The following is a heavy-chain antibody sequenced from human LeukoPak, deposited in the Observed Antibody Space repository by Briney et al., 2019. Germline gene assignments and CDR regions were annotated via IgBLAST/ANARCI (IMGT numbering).Heavy chain of an antibody. V-gene: IGHV1-69*06. CDR3: ASEVLRFLEWFGVGSNWFDP. Sequence: GASVKVSCKASGGTFSSYAISWVRQAPGQGLEWMGGIIPIFGTANYAQKFQGRVTITADKSTSTAYMELSSLRSEDTAVYYCASEVLRFLEWFGVGSNWFDPWGQGTLVTVSS. D-gene: IGHD3-3*01. CDR1: GGTFSSYA. CDR2: IIPIFGTA. J-gene: IGHJ5*02.